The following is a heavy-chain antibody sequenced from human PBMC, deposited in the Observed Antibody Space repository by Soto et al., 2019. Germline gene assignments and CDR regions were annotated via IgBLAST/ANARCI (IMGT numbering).Heavy chain of an antibody. CDR3: ARFGDSSDP. Sequence: SETLSLTCTVSDGSGSSGSYYWSWIRQPPGKGLEWIGYIYYSGSTNYNPSLKSRVTISVDTSKNQFSLKLSSVTAADTAVYYCARFGDSSDPWGQGTLVTVSS. CDR2: IYYSGST. D-gene: IGHD4-17*01. J-gene: IGHJ5*02. CDR1: DGSGSSGSYY. V-gene: IGHV4-61*01.